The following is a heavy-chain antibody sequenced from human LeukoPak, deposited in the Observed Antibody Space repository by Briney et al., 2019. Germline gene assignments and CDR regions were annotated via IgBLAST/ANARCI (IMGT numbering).Heavy chain of an antibody. D-gene: IGHD5-24*01. CDR1: GYSFTTYW. J-gene: IGHJ4*02. CDR2: IYPGDSDT. CDR3: ARRGVDGYILEY. V-gene: IGHV5-51*01. Sequence: PGDSLKISCKGSGYSFTTYWIGWVRQMPGKGLEWLGIIYPGDSDTRYNPPYQAQATISADKSTSTAYLQWSSLKASDTAMYYCARRGVDGYILEYWGQGTLVTVSS.